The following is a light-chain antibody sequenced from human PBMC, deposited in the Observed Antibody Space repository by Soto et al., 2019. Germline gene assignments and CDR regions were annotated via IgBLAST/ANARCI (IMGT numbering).Light chain of an antibody. CDR1: QSVSSSY. V-gene: IGKV3-20*01. CDR3: HYYDKWPPGT. Sequence: EIVLTQSPGTLSLSPGERATLSCRASQSVSSSYLAWYQQKPGQPPRLLIYGASSRATGIPGRFSGSKSGTEFTLTISSLQPEDFAVYYCHYYDKWPPGTFGQGTKVDIK. J-gene: IGKJ1*01. CDR2: GAS.